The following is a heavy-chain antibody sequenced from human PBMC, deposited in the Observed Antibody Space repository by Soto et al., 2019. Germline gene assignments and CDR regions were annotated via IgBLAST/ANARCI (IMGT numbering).Heavy chain of an antibody. CDR3: AKNSGSYFETFYYYGMDV. CDR1: GFTFSSYA. Sequence: GGSLRLSCAASGFTFSSYAMSWVRQAPGKGLEWVSGISSSGGSTYYADSVKGRFTISRDNSKNTLYLQMNSLRAEDTAVYYCAKNSGSYFETFYYYGMDVWGQGTTVTVSS. D-gene: IGHD1-26*01. V-gene: IGHV3-23*01. J-gene: IGHJ6*02. CDR2: ISSSGGST.